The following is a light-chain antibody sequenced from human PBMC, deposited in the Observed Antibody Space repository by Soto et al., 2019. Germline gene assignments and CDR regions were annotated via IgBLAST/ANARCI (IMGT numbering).Light chain of an antibody. V-gene: IGLV2-14*01. Sequence: QSALTQPASVSGSPGQSITISCTGTSSDVGGYNDVSWYQQHPGKAPEFMIYDVSNRPSGVSNRFSGSKSGNTASLTISGLRAEDEADYYCSSYTSSSTYVFGTGTKLTVL. CDR1: SSDVGGYND. CDR2: DVS. CDR3: SSYTSSSTYV. J-gene: IGLJ1*01.